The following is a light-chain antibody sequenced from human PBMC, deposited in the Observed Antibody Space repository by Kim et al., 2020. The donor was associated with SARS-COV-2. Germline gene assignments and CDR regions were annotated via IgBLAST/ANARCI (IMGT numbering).Light chain of an antibody. CDR1: QSISSW. J-gene: IGKJ1*01. Sequence: DIQMTQSPSTLSASVGDRVTITCRASQSISSWLAWYQQKPGKAPKVLIYDASSLESGVPSRFSGRGSGTEFTLTISSLQPDDFATYYCQQYNSYPVTFGQGTKVDIK. CDR3: QQYNSYPVT. V-gene: IGKV1-5*01. CDR2: DAS.